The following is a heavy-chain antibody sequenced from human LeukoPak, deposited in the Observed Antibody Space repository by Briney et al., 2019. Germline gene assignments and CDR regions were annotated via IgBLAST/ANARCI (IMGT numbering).Heavy chain of an antibody. J-gene: IGHJ6*03. CDR1: GFTFSSYA. V-gene: IGHV3-64*01. Sequence: HPGGSLRLSCAASGFTFSSYAMHWVRQAPGKGLEYVSAISSNGGSTYYANSVKGRFTISRDNSKNTLYLQMGSLRAEDMAVYYCARDLGATPHHYYYMDVWGKGTTVTISS. CDR2: ISSNGGST. CDR3: ARDLGATPHHYYYMDV. D-gene: IGHD1-26*01.